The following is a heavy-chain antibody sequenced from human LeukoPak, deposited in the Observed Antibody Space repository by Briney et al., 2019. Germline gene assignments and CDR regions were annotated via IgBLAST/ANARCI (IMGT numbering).Heavy chain of an antibody. J-gene: IGHJ5*02. CDR2: MNPNSGNT. Sequence: ASVKVSCKASGGTFSSYAIIWVRQAPGQGLEWMGWMNPNSGNTGYAQKFQGRVTMTRNTSISTAYMELSSLRSEDTAVYYCARGYLGFDPWGQGTLVTVSS. CDR3: ARGYLGFDP. CDR1: GGTFSSYA. V-gene: IGHV1-8*02.